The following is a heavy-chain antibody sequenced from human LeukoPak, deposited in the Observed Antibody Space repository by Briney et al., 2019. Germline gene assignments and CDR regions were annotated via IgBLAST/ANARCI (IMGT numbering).Heavy chain of an antibody. V-gene: IGHV1-2*02. Sequence: ASVKVSCKASGYTFTSYYMHWVRQAPGQGLEWMGWINPNSGGTNYAQKFQGRVTMTRDTSISTAYMELSRLRSDDTAVYYCTCGRITMVRGEYWGQGTLVTVSS. D-gene: IGHD3-10*01. J-gene: IGHJ4*02. CDR3: TCGRITMVRGEY. CDR2: INPNSGGT. CDR1: GYTFTSYY.